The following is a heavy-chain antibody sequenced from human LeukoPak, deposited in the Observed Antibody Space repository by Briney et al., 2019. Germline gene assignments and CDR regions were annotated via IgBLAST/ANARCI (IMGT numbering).Heavy chain of an antibody. CDR2: ISGSGGST. V-gene: IGHV3-23*01. J-gene: IGHJ4*02. Sequence: GGSLRLSCAASGFTFSSYGMSWVRQAPGKGLEWVSAISGSGGSTYYADSVKGRFTISRDNSKNTLYLQMNSLRAEDTAVYYCANPARGDLSGSYLPFDYWGQGTLVTVSS. CDR1: GFTFSSYG. CDR3: ANPARGDLSGSYLPFDY. D-gene: IGHD1-26*01.